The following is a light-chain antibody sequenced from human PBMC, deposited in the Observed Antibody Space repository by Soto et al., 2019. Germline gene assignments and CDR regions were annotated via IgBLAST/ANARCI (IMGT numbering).Light chain of an antibody. J-gene: IGKJ1*01. CDR1: QSFASYF. CDR2: GGS. CDR3: RQRDSSCRT. Sequence: EIMLTQSQGTLSLSPGERATLSCRASQSFASYFLALYRQKRGHAPILLIYGGSPRASGTPDTISGSGCATAVTLPISRMEHEDVAVSYCRQRDSSCRTFGQGTKVDI. V-gene: IGKV3-20*01.